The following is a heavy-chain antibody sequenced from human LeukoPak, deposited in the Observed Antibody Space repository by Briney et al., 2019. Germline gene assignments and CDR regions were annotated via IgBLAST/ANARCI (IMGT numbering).Heavy chain of an antibody. J-gene: IGHJ4*02. Sequence: GGSLRLSCAASGFTFSSYALSWVRQAPGKGLEWVSAISGSGGSTYYADSVKGRFTISRDNSKNTLYLQMNSLRAEDTAVYYCAKDSMEWLYYFDYWGQGTLVTVSS. CDR1: GFTFSSYA. CDR3: AKDSMEWLYYFDY. V-gene: IGHV3-23*01. CDR2: ISGSGGST. D-gene: IGHD3-3*01.